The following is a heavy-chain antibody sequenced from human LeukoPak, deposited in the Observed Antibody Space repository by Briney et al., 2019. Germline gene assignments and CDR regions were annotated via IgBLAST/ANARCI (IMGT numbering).Heavy chain of an antibody. CDR1: GGSISSTNW. CDR3: ARGADSSSWYPIH. V-gene: IGHV4-4*02. J-gene: IGHJ4*02. CDR2: INHSGST. D-gene: IGHD6-13*01. Sequence: SETLSLTCAVSGGSISSTNWWSWVRQPPGKGLEWIGGINHSGSTNYNPSLKSRVTISVDTSKNQFSLKLSSVTAADTAVYYCARGADSSSWYPIHWGQGTLVTVSS.